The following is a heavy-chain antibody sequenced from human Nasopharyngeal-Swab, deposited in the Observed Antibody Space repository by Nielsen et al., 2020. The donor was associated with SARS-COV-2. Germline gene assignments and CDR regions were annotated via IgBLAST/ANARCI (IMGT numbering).Heavy chain of an antibody. J-gene: IGHJ6*04. Sequence: ASVKVSCKASGYTFTGYPMNWVRQAPGQGFEWMGWIDTDTGNPTYAQGFTGRFVFSSDTSVSTAYLQISSLKAEDTAVYYCARGFPQQLDVWGIGTTVSVSA. V-gene: IGHV7-4-1*02. D-gene: IGHD6-13*01. CDR2: IDTDTGNP. CDR1: GYTFTGYP. CDR3: ARGFPQQLDV.